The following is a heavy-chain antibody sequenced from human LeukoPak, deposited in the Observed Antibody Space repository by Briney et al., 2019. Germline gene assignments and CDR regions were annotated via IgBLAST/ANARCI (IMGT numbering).Heavy chain of an antibody. CDR1: GYTFTGYY. J-gene: IGHJ4*02. V-gene: IGHV1-2*02. CDR3: ARDSSGWFALFDY. Sequence: ASVKVSCKASGYTFTGYYMHWVRQAPGQGLEWMGWINPNSGGTNYAQKFQGRVTMTRDTSISTAYMELSRLRSDDTAAYYCARDSSGWFALFDYWGQGTLVTVSS. D-gene: IGHD6-19*01. CDR2: INPNSGGT.